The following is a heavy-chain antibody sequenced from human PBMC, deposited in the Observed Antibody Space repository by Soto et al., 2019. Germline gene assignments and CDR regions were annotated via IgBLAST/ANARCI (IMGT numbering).Heavy chain of an antibody. CDR3: ARGWYCGGDCYEWYFDL. Sequence: QVQLVESGGGVVQPGRSLRLSCAASGFTFSTYGMHWVRQAPGKGLEWVAVIWYDGSNKYYADSVKGRFTISRDNSKNXXYRQMNSLSAEDTAVYYCARGWYCGGDCYEWYFDLWGRGTLVTVSS. V-gene: IGHV3-33*01. D-gene: IGHD2-21*02. J-gene: IGHJ2*01. CDR1: GFTFSTYG. CDR2: IWYDGSNK.